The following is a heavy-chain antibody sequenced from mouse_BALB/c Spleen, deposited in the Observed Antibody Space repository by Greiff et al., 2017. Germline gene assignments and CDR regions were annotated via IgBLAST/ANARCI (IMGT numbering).Heavy chain of an antibody. J-gene: IGHJ2*01. CDR1: GYSFSSYW. Sequence: VMLVESGAELVRPGSSVKISCKASGYSFSSYWMNWVKQRPGQGLEWIGQIYPGDGDTNFNGKFKGKATLTADKSSSTAYMQLSSLTSEDSAVYFCARGGYGNYNYFDYWGQGTTLTVSS. CDR3: ARGGYGNYNYFDY. V-gene: IGHV1-80*01. CDR2: IYPGDGDT. D-gene: IGHD2-1*01.